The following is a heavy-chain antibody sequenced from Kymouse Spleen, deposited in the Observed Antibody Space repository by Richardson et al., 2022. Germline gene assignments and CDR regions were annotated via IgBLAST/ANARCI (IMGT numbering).Heavy chain of an antibody. J-gene: IGHJ6*02. CDR1: GGSVSSGSYY. D-gene: IGHD6-19*01. CDR2: IYYSGST. CDR3: ARDHSSGWAHYYYYGMDV. Sequence: QVQLQESGPGLVKPSETLSLTCTVSGGSVSSGSYYWSWIRQPPGKGLEWIGYIYYSGSTNYNPSLKSRVTISVDTSKNQFSLKLSSVTAADTAVYYCARDHSSGWAHYYYYGMDVWGQGTTVTVSS. V-gene: IGHV4-61*01.